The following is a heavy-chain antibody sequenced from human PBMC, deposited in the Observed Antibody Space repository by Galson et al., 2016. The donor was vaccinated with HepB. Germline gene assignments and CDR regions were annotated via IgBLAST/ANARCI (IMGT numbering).Heavy chain of an antibody. CDR1: GFPFSSYW. Sequence: SLRLSCAASGFPFSSYWMSWVRQAPGTGLEWVANIKQDGSEIYYGDSVKGRFTISSDNAKNSLYLQMNSLSAEDMAVYYCARAGSSYGILDYWGQGTLVTVSS. J-gene: IGHJ4*02. V-gene: IGHV3-7*01. CDR3: ARAGSSYGILDY. CDR2: IKQDGSEI. D-gene: IGHD5-18*01.